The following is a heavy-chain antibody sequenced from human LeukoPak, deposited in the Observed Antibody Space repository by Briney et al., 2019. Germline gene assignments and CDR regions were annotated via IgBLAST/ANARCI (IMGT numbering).Heavy chain of an antibody. CDR3: ARHLPADRYCSGGSCYSYAFDI. CDR2: IYYSGST. Sequence: PSETLSLTCTVSGGSISSSSYYWGWIRQPPGKGLEWIGSIYYSGSTYYNPSLKSRVTISVDTSKNQFSLKLSSVTAADTAVYYCARHLPADRYCSGGSCYSYAFDIWGQGTMVTVSS. CDR1: GGSISSSSYY. J-gene: IGHJ3*02. D-gene: IGHD2-15*01. V-gene: IGHV4-39*01.